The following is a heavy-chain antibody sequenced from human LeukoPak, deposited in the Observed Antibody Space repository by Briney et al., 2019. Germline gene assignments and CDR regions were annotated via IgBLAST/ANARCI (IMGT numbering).Heavy chain of an antibody. CDR1: GASITSYY. V-gene: IGHV4-59*01. CDR3: ARNPIAMVRGVIRDNWFDL. CDR2: MPYSGST. J-gene: IGHJ5*02. D-gene: IGHD3-10*01. Sequence: SETLSLTCTVSGASITSYYWSWLRQPPGKGLEWIGNMPYSGSTTYNPFLKGRVTISVDTSKNQLSLKLSSVTAADTAVYFCARNPIAMVRGVIRDNWFDLWGQGTLVTVSS.